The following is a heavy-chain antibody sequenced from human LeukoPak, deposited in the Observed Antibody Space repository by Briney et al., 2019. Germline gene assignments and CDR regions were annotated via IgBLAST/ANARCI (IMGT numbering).Heavy chain of an antibody. CDR1: GESFSTFY. D-gene: IGHD2-2*01. Sequence: SETLSLTCAVNGESFSTFYWNWIRQPPGKGLEWIGDINHRGSTTYSPSLKSRVTMSVDSSNNQFSLKLRSVTAADTAVYYCVRLTWDNQLMLQNSRDAFDLWGQGTLVTVSS. J-gene: IGHJ3*01. V-gene: IGHV4-34*01. CDR3: VRLTWDNQLMLQNSRDAFDL. CDR2: INHRGST.